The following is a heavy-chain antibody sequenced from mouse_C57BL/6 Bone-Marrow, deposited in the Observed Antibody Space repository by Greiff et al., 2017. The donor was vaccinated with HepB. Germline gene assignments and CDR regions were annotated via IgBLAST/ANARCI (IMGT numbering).Heavy chain of an antibody. CDR1: GFTFSDYG. V-gene: IGHV5-17*01. CDR3: ARPDYGLFAY. D-gene: IGHD1-1*02. Sequence: DVKLVESGGGLVKPGGSLKLSCAASGFTFSDYGMHWVRQAPEKGLEWVAYISSGSSTIYYADTVKGRSTISRDNAKSTLFLQMTSLRSEDTAMYYCARPDYGLFAYWGQGTLVTVSA. J-gene: IGHJ3*01. CDR2: ISSGSSTI.